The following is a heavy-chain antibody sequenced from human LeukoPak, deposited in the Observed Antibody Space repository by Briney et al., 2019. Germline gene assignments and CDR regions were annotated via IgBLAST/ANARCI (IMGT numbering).Heavy chain of an antibody. D-gene: IGHD2-15*01. V-gene: IGHV5-51*01. CDR3: ARPGYCSGGSCYYFDY. Sequence: GESLKTSCKGSGYSFTSYWIGWVRQMPGKGLEWMGIIYPGDSDTRYSPSFQGQVTISADKSISTAYLQWSSLKASDTAMYYCARPGYCSGGSCYYFDYWGQGTLVTVSS. J-gene: IGHJ4*02. CDR1: GYSFTSYW. CDR2: IYPGDSDT.